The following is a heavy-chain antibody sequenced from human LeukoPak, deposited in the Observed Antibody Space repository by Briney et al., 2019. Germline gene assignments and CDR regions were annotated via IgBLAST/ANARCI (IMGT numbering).Heavy chain of an antibody. D-gene: IGHD3-22*01. CDR2: ISSSGSTI. Sequence: GGSLRLSCAASGFTFSDYYMSWIRQAPGKGLEWVPYISSSGSTIYYADSVKGRFTISRDNAKNSLYLQMNSLRAEDTAVYYCARDGVKTYYYDSSGYYSAYWGQGTLVTVSS. CDR3: ARDGVKTYYYDSSGYYSAY. V-gene: IGHV3-11*01. J-gene: IGHJ4*02. CDR1: GFTFSDYY.